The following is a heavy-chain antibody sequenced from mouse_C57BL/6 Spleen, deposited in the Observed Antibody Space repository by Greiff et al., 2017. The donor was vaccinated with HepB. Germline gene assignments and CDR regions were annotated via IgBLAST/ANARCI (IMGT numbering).Heavy chain of an antibody. CDR2: IDPSDSYT. CDR3: ARSPAAMDY. J-gene: IGHJ4*01. Sequence: QVQLQQPGAELVMPGASVKLSCKASGYTFTSYWMHWVKQRPGQGLEWIGEIDPSDSYTNYNQKFKGKSTLTVDKSSSTAYMQLSSLTSEDSAVYYCARSPAAMDYWGQGTSVTVSS. CDR1: GYTFTSYW. V-gene: IGHV1-69*01.